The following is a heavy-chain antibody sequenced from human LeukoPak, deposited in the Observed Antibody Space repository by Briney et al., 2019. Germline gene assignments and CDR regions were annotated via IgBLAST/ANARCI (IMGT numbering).Heavy chain of an antibody. CDR2: IYSGGAT. Sequence: PGGSLRLSCAASGFTVSINYMNWVRQTPGKGLEWVSVIYSGGATYYADPVKGRFTISRDNSKNTLYLQMNSLRAEDTAVYYCAREMATIKSDYWGQGTLVTVSS. CDR1: GFTVSINY. J-gene: IGHJ4*02. D-gene: IGHD5-24*01. V-gene: IGHV3-53*01. CDR3: AREMATIKSDY.